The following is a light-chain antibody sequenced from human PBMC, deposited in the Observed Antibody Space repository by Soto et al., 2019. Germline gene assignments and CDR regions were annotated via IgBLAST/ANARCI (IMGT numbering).Light chain of an antibody. J-gene: IGKJ1*01. CDR1: QTISSW. CDR3: QHYNSYSEA. V-gene: IGKV1-5*03. Sequence: DIQMTQSPSTLSGSVGDRVTITCRASQTISSWLGWYQQKPGKAPKLLIFKASTSKSGVSSRFSGSGSGTEFTLTISSLQPDDFATYYCQHYNSYSEAFGQGTKVDIK. CDR2: KAS.